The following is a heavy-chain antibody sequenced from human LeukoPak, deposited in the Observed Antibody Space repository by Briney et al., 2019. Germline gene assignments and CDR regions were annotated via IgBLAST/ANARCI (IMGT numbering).Heavy chain of an antibody. V-gene: IGHV1-46*01. CDR3: ATVGYSQFFDY. J-gene: IGHJ4*02. Sequence: ASVKVSCKASGYTFTSYSMHWVRQAPGQGLEWMGIINPRDGSTNYAQRFQGRVTMTVDTSTSTVYMEVSSLRSEDTAVYYCATVGYSQFFDYWGQGTLVTVSS. D-gene: IGHD5-18*01. CDR2: INPRDGST. CDR1: GYTFTSYS.